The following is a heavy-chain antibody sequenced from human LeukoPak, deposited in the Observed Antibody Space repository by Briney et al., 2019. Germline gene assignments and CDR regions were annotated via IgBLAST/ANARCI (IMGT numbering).Heavy chain of an antibody. CDR2: MYFSGDS. J-gene: IGHJ4*02. V-gene: IGHV4-59*01. D-gene: IGHD6-13*01. Sequence: SSETLCLTCAVSGGSITSYYWSWIWQPPGKGLEWIGYMYFSGDSYYNPSLKSRVTISVDTSKNQFSLKLSSMTAADTSVYYCASYSNSRYYFNNWGQGTLVTVSS. CDR3: ASYSNSRYYFNN. CDR1: GGSITSYY.